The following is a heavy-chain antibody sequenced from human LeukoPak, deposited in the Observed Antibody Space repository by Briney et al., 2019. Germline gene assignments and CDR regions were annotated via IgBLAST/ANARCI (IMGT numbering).Heavy chain of an antibody. CDR1: GSTLSNYW. V-gene: IGHV3-7*01. CDR2: IKEDGSEK. J-gene: IGHJ4*02. CDR3: ATSTGWRFDY. Sequence: GGSLRLSCAASGSTLSNYWMSWVRQAPGKGLEWVANIKEDGSEKYYVDSVKGRFTISRDNAKNSLYLQVSSLRAEDTAVYYCATSTGWRFDYWGQGTLVTVSS. D-gene: IGHD6-19*01.